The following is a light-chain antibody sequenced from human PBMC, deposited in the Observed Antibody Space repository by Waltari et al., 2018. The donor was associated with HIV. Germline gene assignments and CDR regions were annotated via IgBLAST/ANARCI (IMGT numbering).Light chain of an antibody. J-gene: IGLJ1*01. CDR1: SSDVGGYDY. V-gene: IGLV2-8*01. Sequence: QSALTQPPSASGSPGQSVTISCTGTSSDVGGYDYVSWYQHHPGKAPKLMIYEVTKRPPGVPYRFLGSKSGNTASLTVSGLQAEDEADYYCGSYVSNSNFVFGTGTKVTVL. CDR2: EVT. CDR3: GSYVSNSNFV.